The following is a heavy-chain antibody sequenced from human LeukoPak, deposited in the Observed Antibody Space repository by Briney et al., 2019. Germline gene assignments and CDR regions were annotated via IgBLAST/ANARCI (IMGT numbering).Heavy chain of an antibody. CDR2: INHSGST. V-gene: IGHV4-34*01. CDR3: ARVQGNRIRPGGY. CDR1: GGSISSYY. J-gene: IGHJ4*02. D-gene: IGHD4-23*01. Sequence: SETLSLTCTVSGGSISSYYWSWIRQPPGKGLEWIGEINHSGSTNYNPSLKSRVTISVDTSKNQFPLKLSSVTAADTAVYYCARVQGNRIRPGGYWGQGTLVTVSS.